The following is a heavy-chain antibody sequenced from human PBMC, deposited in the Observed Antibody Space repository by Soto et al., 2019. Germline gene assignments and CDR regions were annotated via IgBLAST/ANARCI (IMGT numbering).Heavy chain of an antibody. D-gene: IGHD3-16*01. CDR1: GFTFSHYA. Sequence: EVQLLESGGGLVPPGGSLRLSCAASGFTFSHYAMSWVRQAPGKGLQWVSTIFGSGAPTHYADSVKGRFGISRDNSNNMLFLEMNSLKDEDTAVYYCTREASSWGFAFDRWGQGTRVAVSS. CDR2: IFGSGAPT. CDR3: TREASSWGFAFDR. V-gene: IGHV3-23*01. J-gene: IGHJ3*01.